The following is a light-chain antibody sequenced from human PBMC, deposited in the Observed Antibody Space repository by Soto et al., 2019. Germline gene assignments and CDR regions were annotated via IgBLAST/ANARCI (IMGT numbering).Light chain of an antibody. Sequence: EIVLTQSPGSLSLSPGQRATLSCRASQSVDTTFFAWYQKKPGQAHRLLIQGASKRATGLPAMFSGSGSWTDFTLIISRPEPEDFAVYYCQQYMISVTFGQGTKVEIK. V-gene: IGKV3-20*01. CDR3: QQYMISVT. J-gene: IGKJ1*01. CDR2: GAS. CDR1: QSVDTTF.